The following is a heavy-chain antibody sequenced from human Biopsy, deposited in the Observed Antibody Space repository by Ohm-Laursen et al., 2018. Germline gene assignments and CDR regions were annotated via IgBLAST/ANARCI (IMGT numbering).Heavy chain of an antibody. CDR3: ASHVTYNFNGGLDY. J-gene: IGHJ4*01. CDR1: RVTFSSYA. CDR2: IIPMFGTT. V-gene: IGHV1-69*06. D-gene: IGHD1-14*01. Sequence: SVKVSCKSSRVTFSSYAVSWVRQAPGQGLEWMGGIIPMFGTTNYAQKFQGRLSITADKSTTAAYLELSGLRSEDTAVYYCASHVTYNFNGGLDYWGHGTLATVSS.